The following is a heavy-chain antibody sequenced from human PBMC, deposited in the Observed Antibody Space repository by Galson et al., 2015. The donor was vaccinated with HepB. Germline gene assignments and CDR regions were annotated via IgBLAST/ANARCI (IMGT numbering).Heavy chain of an antibody. Sequence: SLRLSCAASGFTFSSYAMHWVRQAPGKGLEWVAVISYDGSNKYYADSVKGRFTISRDNSKNTLYLQMNSLRAEDTAVYYCARDPGKYGEDYLDYWGQGTRVTVSS. D-gene: IGHD3-10*01. CDR1: GFTFSSYA. J-gene: IGHJ4*02. V-gene: IGHV3-30-3*01. CDR2: ISYDGSNK. CDR3: ARDPGKYGEDYLDY.